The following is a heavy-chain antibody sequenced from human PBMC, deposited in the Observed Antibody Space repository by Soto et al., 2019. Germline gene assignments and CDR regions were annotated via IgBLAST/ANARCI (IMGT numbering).Heavy chain of an antibody. J-gene: IGHJ6*02. CDR1: GFTFSSYG. Sequence: GGSLRLSCAASGFTFSSYGMHWVRQAPGKGLEWVAVIWYDGSNKYYADSVKGRFTISRDNSKNTLYLQMNSLRAEDTAVYYCAGGIAAAGNNYYHYGMDVWGQGTTVTVSS. CDR2: IWYDGSNK. V-gene: IGHV3-33*01. D-gene: IGHD6-13*01. CDR3: AGGIAAAGNNYYHYGMDV.